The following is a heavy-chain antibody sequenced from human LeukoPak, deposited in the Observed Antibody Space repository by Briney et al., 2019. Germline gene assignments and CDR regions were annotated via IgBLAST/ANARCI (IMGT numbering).Heavy chain of an antibody. J-gene: IGHJ4*02. CDR3: ARLYTIAVAGLDY. Sequence: ASVKVSCKASGGTFSSYAISWVRQAPGQGLEWMGGIIPIFGTANYAQKFQGRVTITTDESTSTAYMELRSLRSDDTAVYYCARLYTIAVAGLDYWGQGTLVTVSS. CDR1: GGTFSSYA. V-gene: IGHV1-69*05. D-gene: IGHD6-19*01. CDR2: IIPIFGTA.